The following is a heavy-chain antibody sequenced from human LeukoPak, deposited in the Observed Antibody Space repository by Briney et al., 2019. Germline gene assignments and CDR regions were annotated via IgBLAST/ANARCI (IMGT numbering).Heavy chain of an antibody. CDR3: ARFAVHRRITVAGQFGLDY. J-gene: IGHJ4*02. CDR1: GYIFTSYN. CDR2: INPSGGST. Sequence: ASVKVSCKASGYIFTSYNIYWVRQAPGQGLEWMGIINPSGGSTNYAQKFQGRVTMTRDTSTSTVYMELSSLRSADTAVYYCARFAVHRRITVAGQFGLDYWGQGTLVSLSS. V-gene: IGHV1-46*01. D-gene: IGHD6-19*01.